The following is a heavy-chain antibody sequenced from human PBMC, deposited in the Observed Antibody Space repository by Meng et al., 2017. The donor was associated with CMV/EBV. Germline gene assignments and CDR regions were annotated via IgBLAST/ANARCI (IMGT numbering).Heavy chain of an antibody. CDR1: GFTFSDYY. D-gene: IGHD5-12*01. Sequence: GESLKISCAASGFTFSDYYVSWIRQAPGKGLEWVSYISNSGRTIYYADSVKGRFTISRDNAKTSLYLQMNSLRVEDTAVYYCARDLSGYDYKVDYWGQGTLVTVSS. J-gene: IGHJ4*02. CDR2: ISNSGRTI. V-gene: IGHV3-11*01. CDR3: ARDLSGYDYKVDY.